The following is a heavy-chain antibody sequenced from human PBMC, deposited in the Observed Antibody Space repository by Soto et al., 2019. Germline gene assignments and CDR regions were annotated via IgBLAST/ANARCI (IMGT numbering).Heavy chain of an antibody. V-gene: IGHV4-34*01. J-gene: IGHJ4*02. Sequence: QVQLQQWGAGLLKPSETLSLTCGVYGGSFSGYYWNWIRQPPGKGLEWIGEINPSGGTNYNPSLKSRVTISADTSKHQFSLKLSSVTAAGTAVYYCARVRASRGQRDLDFWGQGTLVTVSS. CDR3: ARVRASRGQRDLDF. CDR2: INPSGGT. CDR1: GGSFSGYY. D-gene: IGHD6-13*01.